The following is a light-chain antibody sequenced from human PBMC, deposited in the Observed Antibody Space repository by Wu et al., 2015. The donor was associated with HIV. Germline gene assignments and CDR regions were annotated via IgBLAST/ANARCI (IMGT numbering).Light chain of an antibody. V-gene: IGKV3-11*01. CDR2: NAY. J-gene: IGKJ4*01. CDR1: ESVRGY. CDR3: QQRSNWPLT. Sequence: EIVLTQSPATLSLSPGERATLSCRASESVRGYLAWYQQKPGQPPRLLIYNAYDRATGIPARFSGSGSGTDFTLTINSVEPEDLAIYYCQQRSNWPLTFGGGTKVEIK.